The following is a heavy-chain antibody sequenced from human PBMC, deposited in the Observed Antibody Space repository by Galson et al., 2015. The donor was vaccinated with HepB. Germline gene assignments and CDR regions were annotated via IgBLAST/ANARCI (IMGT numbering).Heavy chain of an antibody. J-gene: IGHJ5*02. Sequence: SVKVSCKASGGTFSSYAISWVRQAPGQGLEWMGGIIPIFGTANYAQKFQGRVTITADESTSTAYMELSSLRSEDTAVYYCARETTGCSSTSCYHNWFDPWGQGTLVTVSS. V-gene: IGHV1-69*13. D-gene: IGHD2-2*01. CDR1: GGTFSSYA. CDR3: ARETTGCSSTSCYHNWFDP. CDR2: IIPIFGTA.